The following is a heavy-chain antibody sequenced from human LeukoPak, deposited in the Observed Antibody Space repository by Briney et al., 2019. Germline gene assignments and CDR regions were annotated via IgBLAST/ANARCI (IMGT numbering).Heavy chain of an antibody. CDR2: IIPIFGTA. Sequence: SVKVSCKASGGTFSSYAISWVRQAPGQGLEWMGRIIPIFGTANYAQKFQGRVTITTDESTSTAYMELSSLRSEDTAVYYCARESVPPYCGGDCCLDYWGQGTLVTVSP. J-gene: IGHJ4*02. D-gene: IGHD2-21*02. CDR3: ARESVPPYCGGDCCLDY. V-gene: IGHV1-69*05. CDR1: GGTFSSYA.